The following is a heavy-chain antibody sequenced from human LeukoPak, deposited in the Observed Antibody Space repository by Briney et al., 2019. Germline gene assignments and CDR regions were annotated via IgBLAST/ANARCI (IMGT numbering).Heavy chain of an antibody. J-gene: IGHJ6*03. CDR1: GFTFSYYS. CDR3: AKVDRGDYSSSPVPYYNYYMNV. CDR2: ISSSSSLI. D-gene: IGHD6-13*01. Sequence: PEGSLRLSCAASGFTFSYYSMNWVRQAPGRGLEWVSCISSSSSLIFYSDSVRGRFTISRDNAKNLLYLHVNSLRVEDTAVYYCAKVDRGDYSSSPVPYYNYYMNVWGKGTTVTVSS. V-gene: IGHV3-21*01.